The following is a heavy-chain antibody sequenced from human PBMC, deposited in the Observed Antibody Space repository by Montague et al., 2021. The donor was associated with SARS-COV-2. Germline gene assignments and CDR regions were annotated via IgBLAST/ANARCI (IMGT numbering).Heavy chain of an antibody. CDR2: INHRGST. CDR3: ARCRQHINMVVVVVTGGEYYFDF. V-gene: IGHV4-34*01. D-gene: IGHD3-22*01. J-gene: IGHJ4*02. Sequence: SETLSLTCAVYDGSFSDYSWTWIRQPPGKGLEWIGEINHRGSTNYNPSLKSRVTISVDTSKNQFSLKMTSVTAADTAVYYCARCRQHINMVVVVVTGGEYYFDFWGQGTLVAVSP. CDR1: DGSFSDYS.